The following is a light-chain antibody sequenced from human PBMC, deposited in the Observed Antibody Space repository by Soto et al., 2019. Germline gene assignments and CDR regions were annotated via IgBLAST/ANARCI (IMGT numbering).Light chain of an antibody. V-gene: IGKV1-5*01. CDR1: KNINTW. CDR2: DAS. Sequence: DIQMTQSPSTLSASVGDRVTITCRASKNINTWVAWYQQKPGKAPKLLIYDASSLESGVPSRVSGSGSGTEFTLTISSLQPDDFAVYHCQQYNQWPGTFGQGTKVDIK. CDR3: QQYNQWPGT. J-gene: IGKJ1*01.